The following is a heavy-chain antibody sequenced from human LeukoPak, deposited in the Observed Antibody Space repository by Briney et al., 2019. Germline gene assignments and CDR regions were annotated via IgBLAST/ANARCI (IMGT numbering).Heavy chain of an antibody. D-gene: IGHD3-22*01. CDR3: AIMHGYYDGSGYWVQ. CDR1: GFTFGSYG. J-gene: IGHJ1*01. CDR2: ITPNADRT. V-gene: IGHV3-23*01. Sequence: GGSLRLSCAASGFTFGSYGMSWVRQAPGKGLEWVSFITPNADRTSYADSVGGRFTISRDNPRNTLYMQMNGLRDEDTALYYCAIMHGYYDGSGYWVQWGQGTLVTVSS.